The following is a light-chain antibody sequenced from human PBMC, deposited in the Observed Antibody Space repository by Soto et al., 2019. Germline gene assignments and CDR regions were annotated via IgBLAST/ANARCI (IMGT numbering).Light chain of an antibody. V-gene: IGLV2-14*03. CDR3: SSFTSSMTNV. J-gene: IGLJ1*01. Sequence: QSALTQPASVSGSPGESITISCTGTSSDVGGYNSVSWYQHHPGKAPKLILYDFGDRPLGVSYRFSGSKSGNTASLTISGLQAADEADYFCSSFTSSMTNVFGSGTKLTVL. CDR1: SSDVGGYNS. CDR2: DFG.